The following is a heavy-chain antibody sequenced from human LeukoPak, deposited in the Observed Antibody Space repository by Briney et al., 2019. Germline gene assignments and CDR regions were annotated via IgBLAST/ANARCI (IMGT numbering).Heavy chain of an antibody. CDR3: ARGRTYYYGSGSYLSFDY. CDR1: GGSISSSSYY. D-gene: IGHD3-10*01. Sequence: SETLSLTCTVSGGSISSSSYYWSWIRQPPGKGLEWIGEINHSGSTNYNPSLKSRVTISVDTSKNQFSLKLSSVTAADTAVYYCARGRTYYYGSGSYLSFDYWGQGTLVTVSS. V-gene: IGHV4-39*07. CDR2: INHSGST. J-gene: IGHJ4*02.